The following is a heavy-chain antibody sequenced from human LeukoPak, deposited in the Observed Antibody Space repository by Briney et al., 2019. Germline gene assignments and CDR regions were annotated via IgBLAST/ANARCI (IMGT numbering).Heavy chain of an antibody. V-gene: IGHV1-8*03. J-gene: IGHJ5*02. CDR1: GYTFTSYD. D-gene: IGHD2-2*01. CDR2: MNPNSGNT. Sequence: GASAKVSCKASGYTFTSYDINWVRQATGQGLEWMGWMNPNSGNTGYAQKFQGRVTITGNTSISTAYMELSSLRSEDTAVYYCARARYCSSTSCYPRWFDPWGQGTLVTVSS. CDR3: ARARYCSSTSCYPRWFDP.